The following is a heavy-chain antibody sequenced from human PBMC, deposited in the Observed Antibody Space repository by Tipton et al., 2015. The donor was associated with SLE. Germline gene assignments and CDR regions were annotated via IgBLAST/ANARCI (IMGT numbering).Heavy chain of an antibody. J-gene: IGHJ4*02. CDR2: IDHSGNT. Sequence: TLSLTCAVSGGSISSSNWWTWVRQSPDKGLEWIGEIDHSGNTNYNPSLESRVTISIDKSRNQFSLKLNSVTAADTAVYYCATLDASGSYPFDYWGQGTRVTVSS. CDR1: GGSISSSNW. D-gene: IGHD3-10*01. CDR3: ATLDASGSYPFDY. V-gene: IGHV4-4*02.